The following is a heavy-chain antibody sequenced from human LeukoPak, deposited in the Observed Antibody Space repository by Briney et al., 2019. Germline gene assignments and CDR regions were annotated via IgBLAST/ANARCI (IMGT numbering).Heavy chain of an antibody. CDR2: IYTSGST. V-gene: IGHV4-4*07. CDR1: GGSISGYY. CDR3: ARQHDSYYYYYVDV. Sequence: TSETLSLTCTVSGGSISGYYWSLIRQPAGKGLEWIGRIYTSGSTHYNPSLKSRVTMSVDTSKNQFSLRLSFVTAADTAVYYCARQHDSYYYYYVDVWGKGTTVTVSS. J-gene: IGHJ6*03. D-gene: IGHD3-3*01.